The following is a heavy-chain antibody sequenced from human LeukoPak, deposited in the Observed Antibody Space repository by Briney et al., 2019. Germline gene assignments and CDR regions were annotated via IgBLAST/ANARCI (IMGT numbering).Heavy chain of an antibody. Sequence: PGGSLGSSVPGPGFTFRAFGMPWFGRAQAKGLSGWALIWHDGSHRYYADSVKGRITIPRDDSKNTLYLQMNSLRAEDTAMYYCARDDILTGYTIDYWGQGTLVTVSS. J-gene: IGHJ4*02. CDR2: IWHDGSHR. V-gene: IGHV3-33*01. CDR1: GFTFRAFG. CDR3: ARDDILTGYTIDY. D-gene: IGHD3-9*01.